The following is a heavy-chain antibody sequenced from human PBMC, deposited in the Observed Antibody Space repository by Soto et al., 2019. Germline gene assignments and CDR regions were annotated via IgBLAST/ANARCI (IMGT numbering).Heavy chain of an antibody. CDR1: GGSISGYY. D-gene: IGHD4-17*01. V-gene: IGHV4-59*08. CDR2: IYYSGST. CDR3: ARRYGDYFDF. J-gene: IGHJ4*02. Sequence: SETLSLTCTVSGGSISGYYWSWIRQPPGKGLEWIGYIYYSGSTNYNPSLKSRVTISVDTSKNQFSLKLSSVTAADTAVYHCARRYGDYFDFWGQGTLVTVSS.